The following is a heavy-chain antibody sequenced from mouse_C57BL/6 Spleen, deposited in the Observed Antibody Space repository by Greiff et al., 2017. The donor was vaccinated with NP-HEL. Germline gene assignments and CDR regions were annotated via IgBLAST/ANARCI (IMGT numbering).Heavy chain of an antibody. CDR3: ARERLLDYFDY. D-gene: IGHD2-3*01. V-gene: IGHV5-16*01. Sequence: EVQLVESEGGLVQPGSSMKLSCTASGFTFSDYYMAWVRQVPEKGLEWVANINYDGSSTYYLDSLKSRFIISRDNAKNILYLQMSSLKSEDTATYYCARERLLDYFDYWGQGTTLTVSS. CDR2: INYDGSST. J-gene: IGHJ2*01. CDR1: GFTFSDYY.